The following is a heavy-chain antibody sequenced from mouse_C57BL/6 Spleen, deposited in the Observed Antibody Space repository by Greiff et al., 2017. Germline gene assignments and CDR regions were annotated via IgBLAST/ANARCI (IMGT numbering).Heavy chain of an antibody. D-gene: IGHD1-1*01. CDR2: ISSGSSTI. CDR1: GFTFSDYG. Sequence: EVQLVESGGGLVKPGGSLKLSCAASGFTFSDYGMHWVRQAPEKGLEWVAYISSGSSTIYYADTVKGRFTISRDNAKNTLFLQMTSLRSEDTAMYYCARSYYYGSSPWYFDVWGTGTTVTVSS. CDR3: ARSYYYGSSPWYFDV. V-gene: IGHV5-17*01. J-gene: IGHJ1*03.